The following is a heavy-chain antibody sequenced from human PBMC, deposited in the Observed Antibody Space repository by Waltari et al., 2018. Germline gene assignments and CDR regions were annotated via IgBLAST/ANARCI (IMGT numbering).Heavy chain of an antibody. CDR1: GFTFEDNP. Sequence: EFHLVESGGDLVEPGGSLRLSCSGSGFTFEDNPMTWVRQPPGQGMEGVAAISSKGGSLFCSESVKGRFTVSRDNSKKIVYLQMSSLRVDDTATYYCAKDSVVAAWFEAWGQGTSVTVSA. J-gene: IGHJ4*02. D-gene: IGHD2-15*01. V-gene: IGHV3-23*04. CDR2: ISSKGGSL. CDR3: AKDSVVAAWFEA.